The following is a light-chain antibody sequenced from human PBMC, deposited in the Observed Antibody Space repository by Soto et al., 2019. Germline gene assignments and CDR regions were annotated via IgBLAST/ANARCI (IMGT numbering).Light chain of an antibody. V-gene: IGKV3-20*01. CDR3: QQYGYSRT. J-gene: IGKJ1*01. CDR1: QTLSSRH. CDR2: GSS. Sequence: VLTQSPGTPSLSPGERATLSCRASQTLSSRHLAWYQQKPGQAPRLLIYGSSSRATDIPDRFSGSGSGTDFTLTISTLEPEDFAIYYCQQYGYSRTFGQGTKV.